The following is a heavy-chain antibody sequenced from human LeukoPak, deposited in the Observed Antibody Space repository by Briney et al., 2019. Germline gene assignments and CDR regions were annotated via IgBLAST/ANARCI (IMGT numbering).Heavy chain of an antibody. J-gene: IGHJ5*02. CDR3: ARGLGTGRDP. V-gene: IGHV4-59*01. Sequence: PSETMSLTCTVSGGYLSGWYWNWIRQPPGKGLEWIGYIDHTGSTNYKASFKGRVTISVDRSQNKMSLKVRSVTAADTAVYYCARGLGTGRDPWGQGTLVIVSA. CDR2: IDHTGST. D-gene: IGHD3-16*01. CDR1: GGYLSGWY.